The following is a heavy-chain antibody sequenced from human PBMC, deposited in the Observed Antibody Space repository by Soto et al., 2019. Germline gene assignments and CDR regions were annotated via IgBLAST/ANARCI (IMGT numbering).Heavy chain of an antibody. CDR3: ARDQYGDYGFDY. V-gene: IGHV4-61*01. J-gene: IGHJ4*02. Sequence: SETLSLTCTVSGGSISSSSYYWGWIRQPPGKGLEWIGYISYSGSTNYNPSLKSRVTISVDTSKNQFSLKLSSVTAADTAVYYCARDQYGDYGFDYWGQGTLVTVSS. CDR2: ISYSGST. CDR1: GGSISSSSYY. D-gene: IGHD4-17*01.